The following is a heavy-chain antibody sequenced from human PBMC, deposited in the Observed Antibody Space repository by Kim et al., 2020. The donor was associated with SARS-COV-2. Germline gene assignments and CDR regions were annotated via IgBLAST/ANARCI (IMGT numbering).Heavy chain of an antibody. CDR2: IYTSGST. V-gene: IGHV4-61*02. J-gene: IGHJ6*02. CDR1: GGSISSGSYY. D-gene: IGHD3-9*01. Sequence: SETLSLTCTVSGGSISSGSYYWSWIRQPAGKGLEWIGRIYTSGSTNYNPSLKSRVTISVDTSKNQFSLKLSSVTAADTAVYYCARGNYDILTGLYGMDVWGQGTTVTVSS. CDR3: ARGNYDILTGLYGMDV.